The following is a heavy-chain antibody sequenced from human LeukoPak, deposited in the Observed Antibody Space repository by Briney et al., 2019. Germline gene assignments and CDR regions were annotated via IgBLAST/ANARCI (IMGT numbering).Heavy chain of an antibody. CDR1: GYTFTSYD. D-gene: IGHD5-12*01. V-gene: IGHV1-69*04. CDR2: IIPILGIA. Sequence: SVKVSCKASGYTFTSYDINWVRQAPGQGLEWMGRIIPILGIANYARKFQGRVTITADKSTSTAYMELSSLRSEDTAVYYCARVYRGDWGQGTLVTVSS. J-gene: IGHJ4*02. CDR3: ARVYRGD.